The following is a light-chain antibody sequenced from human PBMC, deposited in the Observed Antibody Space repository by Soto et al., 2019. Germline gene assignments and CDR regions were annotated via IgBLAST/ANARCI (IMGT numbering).Light chain of an antibody. CDR1: QSVYSN. Sequence: IVMTQSPATLSVSPGQRATLSCRASQSVYSNLAWYQQKPGQAPRLLIYGAYSRATGITDRFSGSGSGTDFTLTISRLEPEDFAVYYCQQYGSSPWTFGQGTKVDIK. V-gene: IGKV3-20*01. J-gene: IGKJ1*01. CDR2: GAY. CDR3: QQYGSSPWT.